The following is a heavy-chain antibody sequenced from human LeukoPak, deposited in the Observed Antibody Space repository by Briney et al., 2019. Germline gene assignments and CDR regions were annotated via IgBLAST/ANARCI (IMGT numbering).Heavy chain of an antibody. J-gene: IGHJ6*03. Sequence: SVKVSCKASGGTFSSYAISWVRQAPGQGLEWMGGIIPIFGTANYAQKFQGRVTITTDESTSTAYMELSSLRSEDTAVYYCARDDGVVVPAAIRGGTTYYYMDVWGKGTTVTVSS. D-gene: IGHD2-2*02. CDR1: GGTFSSYA. CDR2: IIPIFGTA. CDR3: ARDDGVVVPAAIRGGTTYYYMDV. V-gene: IGHV1-69*05.